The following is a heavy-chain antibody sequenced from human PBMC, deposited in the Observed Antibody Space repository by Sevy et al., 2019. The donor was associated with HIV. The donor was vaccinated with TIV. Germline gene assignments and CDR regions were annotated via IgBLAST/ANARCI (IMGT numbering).Heavy chain of an antibody. J-gene: IGHJ4*02. CDR2: ISYDGSNK. CDR3: AKPLYDYGDYAGFDY. Sequence: GGSLRLSCAASGFTFSSYGMHWVRQAPGKGLEWVAVISYDGSNKYYADSVKGRFTISRDNSKNTLYLQMNSLRAEDTAVYYCAKPLYDYGDYAGFDYWGQGTLVTVSS. D-gene: IGHD4-17*01. CDR1: GFTFSSYG. V-gene: IGHV3-30*18.